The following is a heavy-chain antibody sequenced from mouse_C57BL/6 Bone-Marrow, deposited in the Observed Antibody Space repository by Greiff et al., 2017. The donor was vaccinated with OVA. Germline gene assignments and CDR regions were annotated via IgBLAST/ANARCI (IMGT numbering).Heavy chain of an antibody. J-gene: IGHJ3*01. CDR3: APLLLRSAWFAY. CDR1: GYTFTDYY. Sequence: VQLQQSGPVLVKPGASVKMSCKASGYTFTDYYMNWVKQSHGKSLEWIGVINPYNGGTSYNQKFKGKATLTVDKPSSTAYMELNSLTSEDSAVYYCAPLLLRSAWFAYWGQGTLVTVSA. CDR2: INPYNGGT. D-gene: IGHD1-1*01. V-gene: IGHV1-19*01.